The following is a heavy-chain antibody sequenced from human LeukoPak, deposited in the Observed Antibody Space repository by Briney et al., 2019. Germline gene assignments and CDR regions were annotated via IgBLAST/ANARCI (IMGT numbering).Heavy chain of an antibody. V-gene: IGHV4-34*01. CDR2: IKHGGGT. Sequence: SETLSLTCGVYGASFSAYFWNWVRQSPGKGLEWIGEIKHGGGTNYNPSLMGRVTISVDTSKNQFSLKLSSVTAADTAVYYCARGKLSYFDYWGQGTLVTVSS. J-gene: IGHJ4*02. D-gene: IGHD5-18*01. CDR3: ARGKLSYFDY. CDR1: GASFSAYF.